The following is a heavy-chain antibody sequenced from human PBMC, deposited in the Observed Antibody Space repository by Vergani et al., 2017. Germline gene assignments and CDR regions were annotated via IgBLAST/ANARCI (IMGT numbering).Heavy chain of an antibody. CDR1: GGSFSGYY. CDR3: ARGKVLLWFGELLPSSYFDY. Sequence: QVQLQQWGAGLLKPSETLSLTCAVYGGSFSGYYWSWIRQPPGKGLEWIGEINHSGSTNYNPSLKSRVTISVDTSKNQFSLKLSSVTAADTAVYYCARGKVLLWFGELLPSSYFDYWGQGTLVTVSS. V-gene: IGHV4-34*01. D-gene: IGHD3-10*01. J-gene: IGHJ4*02. CDR2: INHSGST.